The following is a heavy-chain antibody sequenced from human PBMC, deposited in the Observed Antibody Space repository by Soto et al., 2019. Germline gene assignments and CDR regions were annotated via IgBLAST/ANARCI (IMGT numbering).Heavy chain of an antibody. D-gene: IGHD1-26*01. CDR1: GGTFSSYT. V-gene: IGHV1-69*02. Sequence: GASVKVSCKASGGTFSSYTISWVRQAPGQGLERMGRIIPILGIANYAQKFQGRVTITADKSTSTAYMELSSLRSEDTAVYYCARGPRGGSYDYYYGMDVWGQGTTVTVSS. CDR2: IIPILGIA. CDR3: ARGPRGGSYDYYYGMDV. J-gene: IGHJ6*02.